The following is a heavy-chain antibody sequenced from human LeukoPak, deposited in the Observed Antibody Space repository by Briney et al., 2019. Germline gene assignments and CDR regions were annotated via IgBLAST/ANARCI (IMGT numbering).Heavy chain of an antibody. CDR1: GYTFTSYG. Sequence: GASVKVSCKASGYTFTSYGISWVRQAPGQGLEWMGWISAYNGNTNYAQKLQGRVTMTTDTSTSTAYMELRSLRSDDTAVYYCARLYYYDSSGYYSHWGQGTLVTVSS. J-gene: IGHJ4*02. D-gene: IGHD3-22*01. CDR3: ARLYYYDSSGYYSH. V-gene: IGHV1-18*01. CDR2: ISAYNGNT.